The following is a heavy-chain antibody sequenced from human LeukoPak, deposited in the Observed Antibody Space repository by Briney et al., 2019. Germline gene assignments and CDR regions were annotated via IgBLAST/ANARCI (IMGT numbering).Heavy chain of an antibody. V-gene: IGHV1-18*01. CDR3: ARPFLEWPYYFDY. Sequence: ASVKVSCKASGGTFSSYAISWVRQAPGQGLEWMGWISAYNGNTNYAQKLQGRVTMTTDTSTSTAYMELRSLRSDDTAVYYCARPFLEWPYYFDYWGQGTLVTVSS. D-gene: IGHD3-3*02. CDR1: GGTFSSYA. CDR2: ISAYNGNT. J-gene: IGHJ4*02.